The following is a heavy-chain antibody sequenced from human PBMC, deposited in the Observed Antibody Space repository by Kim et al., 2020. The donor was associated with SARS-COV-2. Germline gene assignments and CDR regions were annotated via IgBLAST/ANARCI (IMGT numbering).Heavy chain of an antibody. Sequence: DDKRYSPSLKSRLTITKDTSKNQVVLTMTNMDPVDTATYYCARGWYVFDYWGQGTLVTVSS. CDR2: DDK. D-gene: IGHD6-19*01. V-gene: IGHV2-5*01. J-gene: IGHJ4*02. CDR3: ARGWYVFDY.